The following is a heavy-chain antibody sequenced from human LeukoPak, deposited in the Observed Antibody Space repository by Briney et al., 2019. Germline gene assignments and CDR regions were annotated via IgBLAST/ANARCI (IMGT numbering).Heavy chain of an antibody. CDR1: GFTFSSYS. CDR3: ASLGSGSYSNDY. CDR2: ISSSSSYI. V-gene: IGHV3-21*04. Sequence: GGSLRLSCAASGFTFSSYSMNWVRQAPGKGLEWVSSISSSSSYIYYADLVKGRFTISRDNAKNSLYLQMNSLRAEDTAVYYCASLGSGSYSNDYWGQGTLVTVSS. D-gene: IGHD3-10*01. J-gene: IGHJ4*02.